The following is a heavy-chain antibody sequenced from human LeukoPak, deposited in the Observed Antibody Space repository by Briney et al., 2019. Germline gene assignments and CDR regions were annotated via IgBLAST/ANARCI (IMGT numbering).Heavy chain of an antibody. CDR3: ARTPAGSSSGSLDI. CDR1: GFSLSTSGMC. Sequence: SGPTLVNPTQTLTLTCTFSGFSLSTSGMCVSWIRQPPGKALEWLALIDWGDDKSYTTSLKTRLTISKDTSKNQVVLTMTNMDPVDTGTYYCARTPAGSSSGSLDIWGQGTMVTVSS. J-gene: IGHJ3*02. V-gene: IGHV2-70*01. CDR2: IDWGDDK. D-gene: IGHD6-13*01.